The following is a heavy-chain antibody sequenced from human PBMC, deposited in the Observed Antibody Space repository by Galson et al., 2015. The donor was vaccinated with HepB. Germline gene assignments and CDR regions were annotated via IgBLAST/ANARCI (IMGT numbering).Heavy chain of an antibody. V-gene: IGHV3-21*01. D-gene: IGHD2-15*01. CDR3: ARDRGYCSGGSCYDYWFDP. CDR2: ISTSSNYI. CDR1: GFTFSSYS. J-gene: IGHJ5*02. Sequence: SLRLSCAASGFTFSSYSMNWVRQAPGKGLEWVSSISTSSNYIYYADSVKGRFTISRDNAKNSLYLQMNSLRAEDTAVYCCARDRGYCSGGSCYDYWFDPWGQETLVTVSS.